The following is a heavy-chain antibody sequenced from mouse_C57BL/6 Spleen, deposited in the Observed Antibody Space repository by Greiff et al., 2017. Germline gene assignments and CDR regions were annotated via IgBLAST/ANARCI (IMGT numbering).Heavy chain of an antibody. Sequence: EVQGVESGGGLVQPGGSLKLSCAASGFTFSDYYMYWVRQTPEKRLEWVAYISNGGGSTYYPDTVKGRFTISRDNAKNTLYLQMSRLKSEDTAMYYCARVTYYSNYGFYWYFDVWGTGTTVTVSS. J-gene: IGHJ1*03. CDR3: ARVTYYSNYGFYWYFDV. D-gene: IGHD2-5*01. CDR1: GFTFSDYY. CDR2: ISNGGGST. V-gene: IGHV5-12*01.